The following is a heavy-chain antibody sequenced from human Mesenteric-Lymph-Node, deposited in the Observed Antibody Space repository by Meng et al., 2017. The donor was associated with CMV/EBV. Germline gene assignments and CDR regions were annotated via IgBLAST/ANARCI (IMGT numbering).Heavy chain of an antibody. Sequence: GASLMISCVASGFTFDDSTMHWVRQAPGKGLEWVSLIDWDGSMIYYAASVQGRFTISRDNTKNSLYLQMSSLQPEDTAFYYCTKDGYASSGSFANWGRGTLVTVSS. J-gene: IGHJ4*02. CDR1: GFTFDDST. CDR2: IDWDGSMI. CDR3: TKDGYASSGSFAN. D-gene: IGHD3-10*01. V-gene: IGHV3-43*01.